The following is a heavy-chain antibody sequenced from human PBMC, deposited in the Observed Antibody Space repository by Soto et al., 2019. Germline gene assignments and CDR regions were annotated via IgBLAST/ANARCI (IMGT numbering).Heavy chain of an antibody. J-gene: IGHJ4*02. CDR2: ISGSGGST. CDR1: GFSFSSYA. V-gene: IGHV3-23*01. CDR3: AKRKGLVRGDFDY. D-gene: IGHD6-19*01. Sequence: PGGSLRLSCAASGFSFSSYAMSWVRQAPGRGLEWVSAISGSGGSTYYADSVKGRFTISRDNSKNTLYLQMNSLRAEDTAVYYCAKRKGLVRGDFDYWGQGTLVTVSS.